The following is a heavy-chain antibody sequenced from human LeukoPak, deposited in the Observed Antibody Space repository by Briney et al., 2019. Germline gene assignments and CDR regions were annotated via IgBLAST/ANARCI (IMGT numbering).Heavy chain of an antibody. CDR2: LIPIFGTT. J-gene: IGHJ4*02. CDR3: ARTTVKTPGGVRWSFDY. D-gene: IGHD4-23*01. Sequence: GASVKVSCKASGGTFSSYAISWVRQAPGQGLEWMGGLIPIFGTTNYAQTFQGRVTITADDSTSTAYMELSSLRSEDTAVYYCARTTVKTPGGVRWSFDYWGQGTLVTVSS. CDR1: GGTFSSYA. V-gene: IGHV1-69*13.